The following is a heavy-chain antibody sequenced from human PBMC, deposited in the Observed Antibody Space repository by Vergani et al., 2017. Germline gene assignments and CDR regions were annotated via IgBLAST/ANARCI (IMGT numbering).Heavy chain of an antibody. CDR3: ARDTVTGSRYFDY. CDR2: IIPMFGTA. J-gene: IGHJ4*02. Sequence: QVQLVQSGAEVKKPGSSVKVSCKASGGTFSSYAISWVRQAPGQGLEWMGGIIPMFGTAKYAQKLQGRVTITADESTRTAYMELSSLRSDDTAVYYCARDTVTGSRYFDYWGQGTLVTVSS. V-gene: IGHV1-69*12. CDR1: GGTFSSYA. D-gene: IGHD6-19*01.